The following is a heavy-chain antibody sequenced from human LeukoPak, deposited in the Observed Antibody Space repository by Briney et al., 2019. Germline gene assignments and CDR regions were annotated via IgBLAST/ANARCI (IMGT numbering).Heavy chain of an antibody. V-gene: IGHV3-15*01. CDR2: IKSKTDVGTT. J-gene: IGHJ4*02. D-gene: IGHD3-9*01. CDR3: TTDLNPLYYDILSYYSKDY. CDR1: ALSFINAW. Sequence: RPGESLRLSCPAHALSFINAWMRWVRQAPGKGLGWVGRIKSKTDVGTTDYAAPVKGRVTISRDDSKNTLYLQMNSLKTEDTAVYYCTTDLNPLYYDILSYYSKDYWGQGTLVTVSS.